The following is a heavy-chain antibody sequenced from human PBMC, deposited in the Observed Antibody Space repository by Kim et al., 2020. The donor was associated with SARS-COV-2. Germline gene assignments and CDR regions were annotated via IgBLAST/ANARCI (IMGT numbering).Heavy chain of an antibody. V-gene: IGHV7-4-1*02. CDR1: GYTFTSYA. J-gene: IGHJ3*02. D-gene: IGHD5-12*01. Sequence: ASVKVSCKASGYTFTSYAMNWVRQAPGQGLEWMGWINTNTGNPTYAQGFTGRFVFSLDTSVSTAYLQISSLKAEDTAVYYCASLGSGYDFDDAFDIWGQGTMVTVSS. CDR2: INTNTGNP. CDR3: ASLGSGYDFDDAFDI.